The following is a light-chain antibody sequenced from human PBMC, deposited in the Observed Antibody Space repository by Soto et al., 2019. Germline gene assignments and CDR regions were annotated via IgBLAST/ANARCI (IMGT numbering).Light chain of an antibody. CDR3: QSYDSWLRVL. Sequence: QPVLTQPPSVSGAPGQRVIISCTGSSSNIGAGYEVNWYQQLPETAPKLLIYGNNSRPSGVPDRFSASKSGTSASLAITGCQAEDEADYYCQSYDSWLRVLFGGETKLTVL. CDR1: SSNIGAGYE. J-gene: IGLJ2*01. V-gene: IGLV1-40*01. CDR2: GNN.